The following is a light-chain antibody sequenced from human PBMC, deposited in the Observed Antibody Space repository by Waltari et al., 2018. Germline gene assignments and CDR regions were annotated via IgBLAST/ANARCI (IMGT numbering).Light chain of an antibody. V-gene: IGLV2-18*01. Sequence: QSALTQPPSVSGSPGQSVTISCTGTSNDVGPFDRVSWYQQPPGTAPKLLIFEVSNRPSGVPDRFSASASGNTASLTISGLQAEDEADYYCCLYTTNFYVFAPATKVTVL. J-gene: IGLJ1*01. CDR3: CLYTTNFYV. CDR2: EVS. CDR1: SNDVGPFDR.